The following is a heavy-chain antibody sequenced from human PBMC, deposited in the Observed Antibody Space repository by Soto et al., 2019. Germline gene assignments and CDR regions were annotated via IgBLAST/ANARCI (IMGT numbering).Heavy chain of an antibody. Sequence: SETLSLTCTVSGGSISSYYWSWIRQPPGKGLEWIWYIYYSGSTNYNPSLKSRVTISVDTSKNQFSLKLSSVTAADTAVYYCARDHPQKKTYGVRWFDASGQGTLVTVSS. CDR3: ARDHPQKKTYGVRWFDA. J-gene: IGHJ5*02. V-gene: IGHV4-59*01. D-gene: IGHD4-17*01. CDR1: GGSISSYY. CDR2: IYYSGST.